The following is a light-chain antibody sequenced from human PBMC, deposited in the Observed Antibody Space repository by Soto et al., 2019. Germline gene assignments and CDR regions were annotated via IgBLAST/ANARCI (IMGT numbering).Light chain of an antibody. V-gene: IGKV3-15*01. CDR1: QSVSNN. Sequence: EIVMTQSPATLSVSPGETATLSCRASQSVSNNLAWYQQKPGQAPRLLFYGASSRATGIPARFSGSGSGTDFTLTISSLQSEDFAVYCCQQYNIWPSTFGQGTRLEIK. J-gene: IGKJ5*01. CDR3: QQYNIWPST. CDR2: GAS.